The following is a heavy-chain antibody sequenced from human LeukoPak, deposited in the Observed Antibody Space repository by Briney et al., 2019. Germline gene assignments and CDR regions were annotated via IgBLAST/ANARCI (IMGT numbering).Heavy chain of an antibody. CDR2: ISWNSGSI. CDR3: AANPLYCSGGSCYWFDP. D-gene: IGHD2-15*01. CDR1: GFTFDDYA. V-gene: IGHV3-9*01. Sequence: GRSLRLFCAASGFTFDDYAMHWVRRAPGKGLEWVSGISWNSGSIGYADSVKGRFTISRDNAKNSLYLQMNSLRAEDTALYYCAANPLYCSGGSCYWFDPWGQGTLVTVSS. J-gene: IGHJ5*02.